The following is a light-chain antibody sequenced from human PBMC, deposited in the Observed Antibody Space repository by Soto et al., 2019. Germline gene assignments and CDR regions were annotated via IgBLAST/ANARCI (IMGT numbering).Light chain of an antibody. V-gene: IGKV3-20*01. Sequence: IVLTQSPGTLSLSPWERATLSCRASQTVSSIYLAWYQQKPGQAPRLLIYGGSSRATGIPDRFSGSGSGTDFTLTISRLEPEEFAVYYCQQYHSSLWTFGQGTKVDIK. CDR3: QQYHSSLWT. J-gene: IGKJ1*01. CDR1: QTVSSIY. CDR2: GGS.